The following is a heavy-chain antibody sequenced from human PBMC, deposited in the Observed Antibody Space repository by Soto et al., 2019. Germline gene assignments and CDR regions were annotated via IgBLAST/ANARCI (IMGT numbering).Heavy chain of an antibody. D-gene: IGHD2-21*02. CDR3: AGGDTALGY. Sequence: EVQLVESGGGLVPPGGSLRLSCAASGFTLSSYSMNWVRQAPGRGLEWVAYISRRGGTIYYADSVKGRFTISRDTARNSLSLQMNCLGDEDTAVYYCAGGDTALGYWGQGTLVTVSS. CDR1: GFTLSSYS. J-gene: IGHJ4*02. V-gene: IGHV3-48*02. CDR2: ISRRGGTI.